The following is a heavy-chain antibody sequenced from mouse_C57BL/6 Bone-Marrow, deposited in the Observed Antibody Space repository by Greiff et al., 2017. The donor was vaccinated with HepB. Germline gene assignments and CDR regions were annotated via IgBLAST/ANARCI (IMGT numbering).Heavy chain of an antibody. V-gene: IGHV5-9*04. CDR2: ISGGGGNT. CDR3: ARHEGYWGLRRRGFAY. D-gene: IGHD2-3*01. CDR1: GFTFSSYT. J-gene: IGHJ3*01. Sequence: EVQLKESGGGLVKPGGSLKLSCAASGFTFSSYTMSWVRQTPEKRLEWVATISGGGGNTYYPDSVKGRFTISRDSAKNTLYLQMSSLRSEDTAVYYCARHEGYWGLRRRGFAYWGQGTLVTVSA.